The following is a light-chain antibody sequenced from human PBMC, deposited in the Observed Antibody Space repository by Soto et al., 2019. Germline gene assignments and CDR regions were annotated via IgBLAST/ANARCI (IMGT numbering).Light chain of an antibody. V-gene: IGKV3-11*01. CDR1: QSVSSY. J-gene: IGKJ4*01. CDR2: DAS. CDR3: QQRSNLLT. Sequence: EIVLTQSPATLALSPGERATLSCRARQSVSSYLAWYQQKPGQAPRLLIYDASNRATGIPARFSGSGSGTDFPLTSSSLEPEDFAVYYCQQRSNLLTFGGGTKVEIK.